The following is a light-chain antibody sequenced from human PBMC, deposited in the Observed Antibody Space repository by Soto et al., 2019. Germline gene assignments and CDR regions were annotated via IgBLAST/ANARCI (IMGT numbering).Light chain of an antibody. CDR1: QSVSTY. J-gene: IGKJ1*01. CDR2: GAS. CDR3: QQSYGIPRT. Sequence: DIQMTQSPSSLSASVGDRVTITCRASQSVSTYFNWYQQKPGKAPNLLIYGASNVQGGVPSRFSXTXSXXDFTLTISSLQTEDSATYYCQQSYGIPRTFGQGTKVEIK. V-gene: IGKV1-39*01.